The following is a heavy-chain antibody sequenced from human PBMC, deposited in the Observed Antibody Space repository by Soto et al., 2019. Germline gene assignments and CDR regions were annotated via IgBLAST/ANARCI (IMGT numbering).Heavy chain of an antibody. Sequence: GSLRLSCAASGFTFSSYSMNWVRQAPGKGLERIGEIYHSGSTNYNPSLKSRVTISVDKSKNQFSLKLSSVTAADTAVYYCASEGSSSSRWGSLDYWGQGTLVTVSS. CDR1: GFTFSSYSM. V-gene: IGHV4-4*02. J-gene: IGHJ4*02. D-gene: IGHD6-6*01. CDR3: ASEGSSSSRWGSLDY. CDR2: IYHSGST.